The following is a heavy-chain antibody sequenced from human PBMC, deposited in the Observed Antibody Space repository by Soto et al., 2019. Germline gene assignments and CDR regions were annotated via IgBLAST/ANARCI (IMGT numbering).Heavy chain of an antibody. CDR1: GGSISSGGYY. V-gene: IGHV4-31*03. D-gene: IGHD2-15*01. CDR3: ARDGKDCSGGSCRNDWFDP. J-gene: IGHJ5*02. CDR2: IYYSGRT. Sequence: QVQLQESGPGLVKPSQTLSLTCTVSGGSISSGGYYWSWIRQHPGKGLEWIGYIYYSGRTYYNPSLKSRVTISVDTSKNQFSLKLSSVTAADTAVYYCARDGKDCSGGSCRNDWFDPWGQGTLVTVSS.